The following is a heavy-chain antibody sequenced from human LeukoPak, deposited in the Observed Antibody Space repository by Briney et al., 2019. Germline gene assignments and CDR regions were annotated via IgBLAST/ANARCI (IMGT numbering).Heavy chain of an antibody. J-gene: IGHJ4*02. CDR1: GFSFSSYA. CDR2: ISGSGDST. Sequence: GGSLRLSCAASGFSFSSYAMSWVRQAPGKGLEWVSAISGSGDSTYYADSVKGRFTISRDNSKNTLYLQMNSLRAEDAAVYYCANFGCSSTSCLDYWGQGTLVTVSS. CDR3: ANFGCSSTSCLDY. D-gene: IGHD2-2*01. V-gene: IGHV3-23*01.